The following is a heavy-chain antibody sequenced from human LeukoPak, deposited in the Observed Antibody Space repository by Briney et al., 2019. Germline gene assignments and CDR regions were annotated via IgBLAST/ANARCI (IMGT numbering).Heavy chain of an antibody. V-gene: IGHV4-61*02. CDR3: ARVVVGATGWYFDL. Sequence: SETLSLTCTVSGGSISSGSYYWSWIRQPAGKGLEWIGRIYTSGSTNYNPSLKSRVTISVDTSKNQFSLKLSSVTAADTAVYSCARVVVGATGWYFDLWGRGTLVTVSS. CDR2: IYTSGST. D-gene: IGHD1-26*01. CDR1: GGSISSGSYY. J-gene: IGHJ2*01.